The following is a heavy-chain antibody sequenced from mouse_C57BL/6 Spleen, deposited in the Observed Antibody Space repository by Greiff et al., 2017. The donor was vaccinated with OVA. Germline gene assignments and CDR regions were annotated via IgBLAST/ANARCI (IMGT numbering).Heavy chain of an antibody. V-gene: IGHV1-53*01. CDR1: GYTFTSYW. J-gene: IGHJ2*01. Sequence: QVQLKQPGTELVKPGASVKLSCKASGYTFTSYWMHWVKQRPGQGLEWIGNINPSNGGTNYNEKFKSKATLTVDKSSSTAYMQLSSLTSEDSAVYYCARKRVSVGGYYFDYWGQGTTLTVSS. CDR2: INPSNGGT. D-gene: IGHD1-1*01. CDR3: ARKRVSVGGYYFDY.